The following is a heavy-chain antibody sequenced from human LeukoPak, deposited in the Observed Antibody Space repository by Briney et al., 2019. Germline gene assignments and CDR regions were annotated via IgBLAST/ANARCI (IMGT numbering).Heavy chain of an antibody. J-gene: IGHJ3*02. CDR3: ARGAQKILSFGEYPSDAFDI. CDR1: GFTFSNFV. CDR2: ISYDGNKE. V-gene: IGHV3-30-3*01. Sequence: GGSLRLSCTASGFTFSNFVMHWVRQPPGKGLQWVTEISYDGNKETYVDSVKGRLTIPRDNSKNTLYLQMNSLRDEDTAVYYCARGAQKILSFGEYPSDAFDIWGQGTMVSVSS. D-gene: IGHD3-10*01.